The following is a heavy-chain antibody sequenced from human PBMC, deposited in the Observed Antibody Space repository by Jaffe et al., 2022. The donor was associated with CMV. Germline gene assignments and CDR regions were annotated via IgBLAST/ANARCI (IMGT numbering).Heavy chain of an antibody. CDR1: GFTFSSYS. J-gene: IGHJ4*02. V-gene: IGHV3-48*02. CDR2: ISSSSSTI. CDR3: ARDVRGGATVSEFDY. Sequence: EVQLVESGGGLVQPGGSLRLSCAASGFTFSSYSMNWVRQAPGKGLEWVSYISSSSSTIYYADSVKGRFTISRDNAKNSLYLQMNSLRDEDTAVYYCARDVRGGATVSEFDYWGQGTLVTVSS. D-gene: IGHD4-17*01.